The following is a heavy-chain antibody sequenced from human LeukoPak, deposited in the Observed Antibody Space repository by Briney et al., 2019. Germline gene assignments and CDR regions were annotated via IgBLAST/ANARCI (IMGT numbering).Heavy chain of an antibody. CDR3: ARNLPSSGWFVG. Sequence: ASVKVSCKASGYTFTSYDINWVRQATGQGLEWMGWMNANSGVTGYAQKFQGRVTMTRDTSISTAYMELSSLRSEDTAVYYCARNLPSSGWFVGWGQGTLVTVSS. J-gene: IGHJ4*02. CDR1: GYTFTSYD. D-gene: IGHD6-19*01. V-gene: IGHV1-8*01. CDR2: MNANSGVT.